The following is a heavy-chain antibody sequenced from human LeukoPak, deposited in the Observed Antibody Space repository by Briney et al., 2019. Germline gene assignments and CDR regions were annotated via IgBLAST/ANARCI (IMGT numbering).Heavy chain of an antibody. CDR1: GGSISSSSYY. CDR2: IYYSGST. V-gene: IGHV4-39*07. Sequence: KTSETLSLTCTVSGGSISSSSYYWGWIRQPPGKGLEWIGSIYYSGSTYYNPSLKSRVTISVDTSKNQFSLKLSSVTAADTAVYYCARDDWNDGTFDYWGQGTLVTVSS. CDR3: ARDDWNDGTFDY. J-gene: IGHJ4*02. D-gene: IGHD1-1*01.